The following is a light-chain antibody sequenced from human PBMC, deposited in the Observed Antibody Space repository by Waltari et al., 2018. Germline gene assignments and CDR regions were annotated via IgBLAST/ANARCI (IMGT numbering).Light chain of an antibody. CDR2: GAS. CDR3: QQTDSFPLT. Sequence: DIQMTQSPSSVSASVGDRVTISCRASQGIGTWLAWYQQKPGKAPNLLIHGASSLQSEVPSRFSGSGSVTEFTLTINGLQPEDFATYYCQQTDSFPLTFGGGTKVEMK. CDR1: QGIGTW. J-gene: IGKJ4*01. V-gene: IGKV1-12*01.